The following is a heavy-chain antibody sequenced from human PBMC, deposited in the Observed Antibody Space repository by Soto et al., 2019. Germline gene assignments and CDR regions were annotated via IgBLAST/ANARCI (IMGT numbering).Heavy chain of an antibody. V-gene: IGHV1-69*12. D-gene: IGHD5-12*01. Sequence: QVQLVQSGAEVRQPASSVKVSGKTSGGTFSSYAISWVRQAPGQGLEWMGGIVPIVDTSTYAQKFQGRVTITADESTSTAYMELSSLRSDDTAIYYCVRVVAIPGYPDHWGQGTLVTVSS. CDR3: VRVVAIPGYPDH. CDR2: IVPIVDTS. J-gene: IGHJ4*02. CDR1: GGTFSSYA.